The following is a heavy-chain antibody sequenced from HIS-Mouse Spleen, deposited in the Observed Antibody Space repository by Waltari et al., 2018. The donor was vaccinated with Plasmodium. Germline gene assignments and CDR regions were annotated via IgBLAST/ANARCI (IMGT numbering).Heavy chain of an antibody. D-gene: IGHD3-3*01. Sequence: QVQLQESGPGLVKPSETLSLTCTVSGGSISSYYWSWIRQPAGKGLEWIGRIYTRGSTNYNPPLKSRVTMSVDTSKNQFSLKLSSVTAADTAVYYCARDNYDFWSGMGAFDIWGQGTMVTVSS. CDR2: IYTRGST. CDR1: GGSISSYY. CDR3: ARDNYDFWSGMGAFDI. J-gene: IGHJ3*02. V-gene: IGHV4-4*07.